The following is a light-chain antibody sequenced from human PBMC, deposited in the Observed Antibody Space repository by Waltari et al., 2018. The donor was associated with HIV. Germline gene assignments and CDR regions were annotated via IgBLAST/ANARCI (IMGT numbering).Light chain of an antibody. J-gene: IGLJ1*01. CDR1: SSDVGGFNH. CDR2: GVS. Sequence: QSALTQPASVSGSPGQSITISCTGTSSDVGGFNHFSCYQQHPGTAPKLMIFGVSNRPSGVSNRFSGSKSGNTASLTISGLQAEDEADYYCSSYTRSSTLGVFGTGTKVTVL. CDR3: SSYTRSSTLGV. V-gene: IGLV2-14*03.